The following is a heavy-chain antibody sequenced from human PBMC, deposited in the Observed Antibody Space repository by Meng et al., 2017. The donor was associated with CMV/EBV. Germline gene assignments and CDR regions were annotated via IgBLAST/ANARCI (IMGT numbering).Heavy chain of an antibody. D-gene: IGHD5-12*01. Sequence: SVKVSCKASGGTFSSYAISWVRQAPGQGLEWMGGIIPIFGTANYAQKFQGRVTITTDESTSTAYMELSSLRSEDKAVYYCARSLIVATTAFDYWGQGTLVTVSS. CDR2: IIPIFGTA. CDR3: ARSLIVATTAFDY. V-gene: IGHV1-69*05. J-gene: IGHJ4*02. CDR1: GGTFSSYA.